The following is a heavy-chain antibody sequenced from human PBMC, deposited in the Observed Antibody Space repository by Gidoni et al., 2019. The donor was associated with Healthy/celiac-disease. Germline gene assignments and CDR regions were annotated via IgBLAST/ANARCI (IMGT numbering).Heavy chain of an antibody. CDR2: INHSGST. CDR1: GGSFSGYY. J-gene: IGHJ5*02. Sequence: QVQLQQWGAGRVKPSETLSLTCAVYGGSFSGYYWSWIRQHPGKGLEWIGEINHSGSTNYNPSLNSRVTISVDTSKNQFSLKLSSVTAADTAVYYCARWVVWFDPWGPGTLVTVSS. D-gene: IGHD2-15*01. CDR3: ARWVVWFDP. V-gene: IGHV4-34*01.